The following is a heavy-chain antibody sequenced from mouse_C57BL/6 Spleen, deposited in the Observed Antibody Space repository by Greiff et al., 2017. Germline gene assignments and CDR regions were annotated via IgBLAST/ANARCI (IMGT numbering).Heavy chain of an antibody. J-gene: IGHJ2*01. Sequence: QVHVKQSGPELVKPGASVKLSCKASGYTFTSYDINWVKQRPGQGLEWIGWIYPRAGSTNYNEKFKGKATLTVDTSSSTAYMELHSLTSEDSAVYLCERGRSYYFDYWGQGTTLTVSS. CDR2: IYPRAGST. CDR1: GYTFTSYD. CDR3: ERGRSYYFDY. V-gene: IGHV1-85*01.